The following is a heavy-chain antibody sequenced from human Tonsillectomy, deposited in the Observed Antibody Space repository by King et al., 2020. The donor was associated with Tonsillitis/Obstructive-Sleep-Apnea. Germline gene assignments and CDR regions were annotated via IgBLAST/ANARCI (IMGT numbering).Heavy chain of an antibody. J-gene: IGHJ4*02. CDR2: ISYDGSNK. V-gene: IGHV3-30*18. CDR3: AKDSGGSYYSGADY. Sequence: QLVQSGGGVVQPGRSLRLSCAASGFTFSSYGMHWVRQAPGKGLEWVAVISYDGSNKYYADSVKGRFTISRDNSKNTLYLQMNSLRAEDTAVYYCAKDSGGSYYSGADYWGQGTLVTASS. CDR1: GFTFSSYG. D-gene: IGHD1-26*01.